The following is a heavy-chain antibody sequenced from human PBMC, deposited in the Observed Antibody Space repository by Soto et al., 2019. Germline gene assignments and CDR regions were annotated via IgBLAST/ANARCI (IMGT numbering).Heavy chain of an antibody. Sequence: TSETLSLTCTVSGGSIGSFYWSWFRQPPCGTLEWIGYIYASGTTTYNPSLESRVTMSVDMPNNEFSLDLTSVTAADTAVYYCARSHSFDGSIYHYYFDFWGQGTLVTVSS. CDR2: IYASGTT. V-gene: IGHV4-59*01. J-gene: IGHJ4*02. CDR3: ARSHSFDGSIYHYYFDF. CDR1: GGSIGSFY. D-gene: IGHD3-3*02.